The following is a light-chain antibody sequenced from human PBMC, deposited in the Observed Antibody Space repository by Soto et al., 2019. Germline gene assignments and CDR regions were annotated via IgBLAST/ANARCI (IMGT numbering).Light chain of an antibody. CDR3: SSYTRSSTLWV. CDR2: EVT. CDR1: SSDVGSYDR. V-gene: IGLV2-18*02. J-gene: IGLJ3*02. Sequence: QSALTQPPSVSGSPGQSVTISCTGTSSDVGSYDRVSWYQQTPGTAPKLMISEVTNRPSGVPDRFSGSKSGNTASLTISGLQAEDEADYYCSSYTRSSTLWVFGGGTKVTVL.